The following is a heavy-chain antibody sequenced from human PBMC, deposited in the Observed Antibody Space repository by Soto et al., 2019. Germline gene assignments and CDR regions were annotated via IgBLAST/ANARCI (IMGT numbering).Heavy chain of an antibody. CDR2: ISYDGSNK. D-gene: IGHD4-4*01. Sequence: GGSLRLSCAASGFTLSSYGMHWVRQAPGKGLEWVAVISYDGSNKYYADSVKGRFTISRDNSKNTLYLQMNSLRAEDTAVYYCAKFYSNYDNSGSYYYYGMDVWGQGTTVTVSS. CDR3: AKFYSNYDNSGSYYYYGMDV. CDR1: GFTLSSYG. J-gene: IGHJ6*02. V-gene: IGHV3-30*18.